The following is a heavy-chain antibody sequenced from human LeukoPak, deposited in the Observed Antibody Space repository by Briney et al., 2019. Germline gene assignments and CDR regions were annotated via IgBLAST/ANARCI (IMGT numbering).Heavy chain of an antibody. Sequence: GGSLKLSCAASGFTFSGSAMHWVRQASGKGLEWVGRIRSKDNSYATAYAASVKGRFTISRDESKNTAYLQMNSLKTEDTAVYYCTRRAKDDSSGYYSTWGQGTLVTVSS. CDR3: TRRAKDDSSGYYST. V-gene: IGHV3-73*01. J-gene: IGHJ5*02. D-gene: IGHD3-22*01. CDR2: IRSKDNSYAT. CDR1: GFTFSGSA.